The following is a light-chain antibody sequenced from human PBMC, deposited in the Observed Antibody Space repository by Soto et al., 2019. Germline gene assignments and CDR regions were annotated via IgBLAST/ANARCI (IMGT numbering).Light chain of an antibody. CDR1: QTVSTNY. Sequence: EILLTQSPGTLSLSPGERATLSCRASQTVSTNYLAWYQQKPGQAPRLLIYGASKRATGIPDRFSGSRSGRDFTLTISRLEPEDFAVYCCQKYGSSPRTFGQGTKVEIK. J-gene: IGKJ1*01. CDR3: QKYGSSPRT. CDR2: GAS. V-gene: IGKV3-20*01.